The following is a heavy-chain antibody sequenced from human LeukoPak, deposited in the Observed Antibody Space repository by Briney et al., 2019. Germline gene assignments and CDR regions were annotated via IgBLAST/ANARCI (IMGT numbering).Heavy chain of an antibody. CDR1: GFTFNSYS. CDR3: ARIYDSSGFDY. CDR2: ISSSSSYI. V-gene: IGHV3-21*01. J-gene: IGHJ4*02. Sequence: GGSLRLSCAASGFTFNSYSMNWVRQAPGKGLEWVSSISSSSSYIYYADSVKGRFTISRDNAKNSLYLQMKSLRAEDTAVYYCARIYDSSGFDYWGQGTLVTVSS. D-gene: IGHD3-22*01.